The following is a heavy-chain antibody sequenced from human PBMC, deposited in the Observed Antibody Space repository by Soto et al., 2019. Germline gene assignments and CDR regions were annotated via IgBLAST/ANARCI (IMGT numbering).Heavy chain of an antibody. CDR2: INPSGDST. J-gene: IGHJ4*02. D-gene: IGHD6-19*01. CDR1: GYTFSSYY. Sequence: QVQLVQSGAEVKKTGASVKVSCKASGYTFSSYYMHWVRQAPGQGLEWMGVINPSGDSTNYAQKFQGRVTMTRDTSTSTVYLEVTSLRSEDTAVYYCARVGSQMIVAATDYFDYWGQGTLVTVSS. CDR3: ARVGSQMIVAATDYFDY. V-gene: IGHV1-46*01.